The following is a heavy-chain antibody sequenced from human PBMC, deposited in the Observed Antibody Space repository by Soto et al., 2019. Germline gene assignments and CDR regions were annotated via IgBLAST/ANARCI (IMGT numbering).Heavy chain of an antibody. J-gene: IGHJ6*02. Sequence: QVQLVESGGGLVKPGGSLRLSCAASGLTFSDCYMNWIRQAPGKGLEWVSYISSSGSSINYAGSVKGRFTISRDNAKNSLYPQMTSLRAEDTAMYYCARVRFGEWGYAMDVWGQGTTVTVSS. CDR1: GLTFSDCY. CDR3: ARVRFGEWGYAMDV. V-gene: IGHV3-11*01. CDR2: ISSSGSSI. D-gene: IGHD3-10*01.